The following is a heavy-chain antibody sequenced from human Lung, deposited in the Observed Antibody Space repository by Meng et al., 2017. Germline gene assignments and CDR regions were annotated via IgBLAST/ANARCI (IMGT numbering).Heavy chain of an antibody. J-gene: IGHJ4*02. V-gene: IGHV3-15*01. D-gene: IGHD5-12*01. CDR3: SGHIDY. CDR1: GFTFSNAY. Sequence: GGSLRLSCEGSGFTFSNAYMTWVRQVPGNRLEWVGRIKSKTDGETIDYAAPVKGRFTISRDDSKNTVYLQMNSLKTEDTAVYYCSGHIDYWGQGTLVTVSS. CDR2: IKSKTDGETI.